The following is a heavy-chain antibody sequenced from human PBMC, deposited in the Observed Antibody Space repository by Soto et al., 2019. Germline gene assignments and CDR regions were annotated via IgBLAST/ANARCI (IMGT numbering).Heavy chain of an antibody. J-gene: IGHJ4*02. CDR2: SRNRSRSYYT. CDR1: GFTLSDHH. Sequence: EVKLVESGGGLVQPGGSLRLSCAASGFTLSDHHMDWVRQAPGKGLEWVARSRNRSRSYYTDYAASVKGRFTISRDDSKRSVYLKMSSLKAEDAVDYYCARGLPDFDYWGQGILVTVSS. CDR3: ARGLPDFDY. V-gene: IGHV3-72*01. D-gene: IGHD5-18*01.